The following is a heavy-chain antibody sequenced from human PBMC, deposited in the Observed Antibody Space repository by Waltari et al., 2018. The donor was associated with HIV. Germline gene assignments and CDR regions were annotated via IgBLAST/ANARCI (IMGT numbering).Heavy chain of an antibody. Sequence: EVQLVETGGGLIQPGGSLRLYCVASGFTVSSNYMRWVRQAPGKGLECVSVIYRGGSTYYADSVKGRFTISRDNSKTTLYLQMNSLRAEDTAVYYCARSQGHGGYYFDYWGQGTLVTVSS. D-gene: IGHD3-16*01. CDR3: ARSQGHGGYYFDY. CDR2: IYRGGST. J-gene: IGHJ4*02. CDR1: GFTVSSNY. V-gene: IGHV3-53*02.